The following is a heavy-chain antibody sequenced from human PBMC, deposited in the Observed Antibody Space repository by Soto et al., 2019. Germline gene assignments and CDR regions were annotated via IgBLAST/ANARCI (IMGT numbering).Heavy chain of an antibody. CDR3: ARAITGTLEDAFDI. CDR2: ISSSGSTI. CDR1: GFTFSSYE. J-gene: IGHJ3*02. V-gene: IGHV3-48*03. D-gene: IGHD1-7*01. Sequence: GGSLRLSCAASGFTFSSYEMNWVRQAPGKGLARVSYISSSGSTIYYADSVKGRFTISRDNAKNSLYLQKNSLRAEDTAVYYCARAITGTLEDAFDIWDQGSMFTVSS.